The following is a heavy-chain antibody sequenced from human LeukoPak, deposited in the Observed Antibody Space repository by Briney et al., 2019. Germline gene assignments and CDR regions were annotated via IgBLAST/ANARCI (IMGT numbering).Heavy chain of an antibody. D-gene: IGHD3-10*02. V-gene: IGHV3-30*02. CDR2: ISSDGSKT. CDR1: GFTFTTFG. CDR3: ARSYVLHFFDL. J-gene: IGHJ5*02. Sequence: GGSLRLSCAASGFTFTTFGIHWVRQTPAKGLEWVAFISSDGSKTYYTDSVKGRFTISRDDSYNTLYLQMTNLRPDDSAIYFCARSYVLHFFDLWGRGTMITVSS.